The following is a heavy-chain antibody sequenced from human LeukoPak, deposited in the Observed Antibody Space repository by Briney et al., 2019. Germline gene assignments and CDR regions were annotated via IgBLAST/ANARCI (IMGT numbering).Heavy chain of an antibody. V-gene: IGHV4-59*01. CDR1: GGSISSYY. J-gene: IGHJ5*02. D-gene: IGHD6-13*01. CDR3: ARGATGYSSSWYEDWFDP. Sequence: PTETLSLTCTVSGGSISSYYWGWIRQPPGKELEWIGYIYYSGSTNYNPSLKSRVTISVDTSKNQFSLKLSSVTAADTAVYYCARGATGYSSSWYEDWFDPWGQGTLVTVS. CDR2: IYYSGST.